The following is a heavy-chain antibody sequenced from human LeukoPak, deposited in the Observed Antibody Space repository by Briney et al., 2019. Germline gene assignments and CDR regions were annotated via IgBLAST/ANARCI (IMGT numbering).Heavy chain of an antibody. CDR2: ISYDGSNK. CDR1: GFTFSSYG. CDR3: ANSYLDGGSTVVDY. V-gene: IGHV3-30*18. D-gene: IGHD4-23*01. Sequence: PGGSLRLSCAASGFTFSSYGMHWVRQAPGKGLEWVAVISYDGSNKYYADSVKGRFTISRDNSKNTLYLQMNSLRAEDTAVYYCANSYLDGGSTVVDYWGQGTLVTVSS. J-gene: IGHJ4*02.